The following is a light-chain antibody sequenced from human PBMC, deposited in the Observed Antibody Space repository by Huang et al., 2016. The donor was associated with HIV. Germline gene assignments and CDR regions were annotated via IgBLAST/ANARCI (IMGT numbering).Light chain of an antibody. CDR2: AAS. J-gene: IGKJ4*01. CDR1: QSIRTN. V-gene: IGKV3-15*01. CDR3: QQYDCWPPLT. Sequence: EIVMTQSPATVSVFPGERVTLSCRASQSIRTNLAWHQQKVGQAPRLIIYAASTRASSAPARFSGSGSGTDFTLTISSLQSGDSAVYFCQQYDCWPPLTFGGGTKVEIK.